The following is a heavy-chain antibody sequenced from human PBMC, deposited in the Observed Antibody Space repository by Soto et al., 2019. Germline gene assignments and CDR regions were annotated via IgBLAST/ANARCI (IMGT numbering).Heavy chain of an antibody. D-gene: IGHD2-15*01. V-gene: IGHV3-23*01. Sequence: PGGSLRLSCAASGSTFSSYAMSWVRQAPGKGLEWVSVISGSGDSTYYADSVKGRFTTSRDNSKNTLYVQMNSLRAEDTAVYYCARELGYCSGGSCYMDGAFDFWGQGTMVTVS. CDR1: GSTFSSYA. CDR2: ISGSGDST. CDR3: ARELGYCSGGSCYMDGAFDF. J-gene: IGHJ3*01.